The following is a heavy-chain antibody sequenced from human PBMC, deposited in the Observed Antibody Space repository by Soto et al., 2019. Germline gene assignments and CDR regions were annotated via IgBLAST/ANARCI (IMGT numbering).Heavy chain of an antibody. V-gene: IGHV1-58*02. CDR2: IVVGSGNT. D-gene: IGHD3-10*01. CDR1: GFTFTSSA. Sequence: QMQLVQSGPEVKKPGTSVKVSCKASGFTFTSSAMQWGRQARGQRLEWIGWIVVGSGNTNYAQKFQERVTITRDMSTSTDYMELSSLRAEATVVYYSAAGPHYGSGSYYPYGMDVWGQGTTVTVSS. J-gene: IGHJ6*02. CDR3: AAGPHYGSGSYYPYGMDV.